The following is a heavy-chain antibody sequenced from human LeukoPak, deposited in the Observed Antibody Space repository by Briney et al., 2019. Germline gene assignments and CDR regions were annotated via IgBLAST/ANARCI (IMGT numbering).Heavy chain of an antibody. CDR1: GFTFSSYG. CDR3: AKGRTYYYDSSGYFPHDY. D-gene: IGHD3-22*01. Sequence: GRSLRLSCAASGFTFSSYGMHWVRQAPGKGLEWVAVISYDGSNEYYADSVKGRFTISRDNSKNTLYLQMNSLRAEDTAVYYCAKGRTYYYDSSGYFPHDYWGQGTLVTVSS. CDR2: ISYDGSNE. J-gene: IGHJ4*02. V-gene: IGHV3-30*18.